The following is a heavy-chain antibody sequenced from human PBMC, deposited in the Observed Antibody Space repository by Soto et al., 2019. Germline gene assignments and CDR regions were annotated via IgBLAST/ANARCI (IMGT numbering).Heavy chain of an antibody. CDR1: GYTFTGYY. J-gene: IGHJ4*02. D-gene: IGHD3-22*01. CDR3: ARYYYDSSGSFDY. CDR2: INPIFGTT. V-gene: IGHV1-2*02. Sequence: ASVKVSCKASGYTFTGYYMHWVRQAPGQGLEWMGWINPIFGTTNYAQKFQGRVTITRDESISTAYMELSRLRSEDTAVYYCARYYYDSSGSFDYWGQGTLVTVSS.